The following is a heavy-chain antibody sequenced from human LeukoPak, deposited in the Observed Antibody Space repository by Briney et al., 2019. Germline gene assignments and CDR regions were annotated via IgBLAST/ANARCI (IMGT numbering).Heavy chain of an antibody. Sequence: ASVKVSCKASGYTFTSYDICWVRQATGQGLEWMGWMNPNSGDTGYAQNFQGRVTMTRDTSISTAYMELSSLRSDDTAVYYCASGPDGDYWGQGTLVTVSS. J-gene: IGHJ4*02. CDR3: ASGPDGDY. V-gene: IGHV1-8*01. D-gene: IGHD3-10*01. CDR1: GYTFTSYD. CDR2: MNPNSGDT.